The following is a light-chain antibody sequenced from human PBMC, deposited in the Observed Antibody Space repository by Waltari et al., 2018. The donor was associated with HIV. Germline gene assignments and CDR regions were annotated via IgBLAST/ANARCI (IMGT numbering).Light chain of an antibody. Sequence: SSELTQAPAVSVALGQTVTITSQGDSLRNYYASCNQQKPGQAPILVIYDKNTRPSGIPDRFSGSTSGNTASLTITGSQAEDEADYYCASRDNNGKRVLFGGGTKVTVL. CDR3: ASRDNNGKRVL. V-gene: IGLV3-19*01. CDR2: DKN. J-gene: IGLJ3*02. CDR1: SLRNYY.